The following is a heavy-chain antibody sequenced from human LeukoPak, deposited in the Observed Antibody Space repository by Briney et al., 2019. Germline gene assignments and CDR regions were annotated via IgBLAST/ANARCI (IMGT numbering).Heavy chain of an antibody. V-gene: IGHV3-7*01. J-gene: IGHJ5*02. CDR2: IKQDGSEK. CDR3: ARDIWALNWFDP. CDR1: GFTVSSNY. D-gene: IGHD3-16*01. Sequence: GGSLRLSCAASGFTVSSNYMSWVRQAPGKGLEWVANIKQDGSEKYYVDSVKGRFTISRDNAKNSLYLQMNSLRAEDTAVYYCARDIWALNWFDPWGQGTLVTVSS.